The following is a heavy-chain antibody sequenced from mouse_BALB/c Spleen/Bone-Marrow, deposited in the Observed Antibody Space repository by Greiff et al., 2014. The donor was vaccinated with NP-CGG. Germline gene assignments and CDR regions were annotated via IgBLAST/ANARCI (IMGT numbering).Heavy chain of an antibody. Sequence: VQLVESGAGLVKPGASVKLSCKASGYTFTEYIIHWVKQRSGQGLEWIGWFYPGSGSIKYNEKFKDKATLTADKSSSTVYMELSRLTSEDSAVYFCARHEGGEMGFDYWGQGTTLTASS. D-gene: IGHD2-3*01. CDR1: GYTFTEYI. V-gene: IGHV1-62-2*01. CDR3: ARHEGGEMGFDY. J-gene: IGHJ2*01. CDR2: FYPGSGSI.